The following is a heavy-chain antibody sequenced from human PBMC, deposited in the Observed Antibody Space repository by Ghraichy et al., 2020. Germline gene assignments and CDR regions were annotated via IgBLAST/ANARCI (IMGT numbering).Heavy chain of an antibody. J-gene: IGHJ6*02. V-gene: IGHV3-21*01. CDR2: ISSSSSYI. D-gene: IGHD2-15*01. CDR1: GFTFSSYS. Sequence: GGSLRLSCAASGFTFSSYSMNWVRQAPGKGLEWVSSISSSSSYIYYADSVKGRFTISRDNAKNSLYLQMNSLRAEDTAVYYCASLLKGVYCSGGSCYPGTYYYYGMDVWGQGTTVTVSS. CDR3: ASLLKGVYCSGGSCYPGTYYYYGMDV.